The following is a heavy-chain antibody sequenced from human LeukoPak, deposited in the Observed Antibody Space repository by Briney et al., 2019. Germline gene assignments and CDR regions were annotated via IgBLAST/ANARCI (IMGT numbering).Heavy chain of an antibody. D-gene: IGHD6-13*01. Sequence: ASVKVSCKASGYTFTSYDINWVRQATGQGLEWMGWMNPNSGNTGYAQKFQGRVTMTRNTSISTAYMELSSLRSEDTAVYYCATAARYSSSWPNNWFDPWGRGTLVTVSS. CDR2: MNPNSGNT. CDR3: ATAARYSSSWPNNWFDP. V-gene: IGHV1-8*01. CDR1: GYTFTSYD. J-gene: IGHJ5*02.